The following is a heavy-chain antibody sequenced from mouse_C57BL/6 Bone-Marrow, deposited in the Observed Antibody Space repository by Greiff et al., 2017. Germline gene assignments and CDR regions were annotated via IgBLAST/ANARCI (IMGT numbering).Heavy chain of an antibody. CDR2: IDPENGDT. CDR3: TTRYYGSSYLDY. D-gene: IGHD1-1*01. V-gene: IGHV14-4*01. CDR1: GFNIKDDY. J-gene: IGHJ2*01. Sequence: LHHSGAELVRPGASVKLSCTASGFNIKDDYMHWVKQRPEQGLEWIGWIDPENGDTEYASKFQGKATITADTSSNTAYLQLSSLTSEDTAVYYCTTRYYGSSYLDYWGQGTTLTVS.